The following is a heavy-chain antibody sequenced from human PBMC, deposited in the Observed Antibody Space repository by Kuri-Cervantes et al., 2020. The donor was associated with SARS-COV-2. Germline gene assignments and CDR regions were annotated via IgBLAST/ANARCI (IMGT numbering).Heavy chain of an antibody. CDR2: ISYDGSNK. Sequence: GESLKISCAASGFHFSSHGMHWVRQAPGKGPEWVAVISYDGSNKYYADSVKGRFTISRDDSKNTLYLQMNSLRAEDTAVYYCARDQAYFVGVVRRGWVYYYYGMDVWGQGTTVTVSS. J-gene: IGHJ6*02. D-gene: IGHD3-3*01. CDR1: GFHFSSHG. CDR3: ARDQAYFVGVVRRGWVYYYYGMDV. V-gene: IGHV3-30*03.